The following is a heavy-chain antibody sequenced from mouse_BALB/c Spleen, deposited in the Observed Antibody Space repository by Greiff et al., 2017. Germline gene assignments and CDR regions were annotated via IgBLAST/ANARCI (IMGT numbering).Heavy chain of an antibody. CDR3: ARDNYGHHYYAMDY. V-gene: IGHV5-2*03. D-gene: IGHD1-2*01. CDR1: EYEFPSHD. J-gene: IGHJ4*01. CDR2: INSDGGST. Sequence: EVKLVESGGGLVQPGESLKLSCESNEYEFPSHDMSWVRKTPEKRLELVAAINSDGGSTYYPDTMERRFIISRDNTKNNLYLQMSSLKSEDTAMYYCARDNYGHHYYAMDYWGQGTSVTVSS.